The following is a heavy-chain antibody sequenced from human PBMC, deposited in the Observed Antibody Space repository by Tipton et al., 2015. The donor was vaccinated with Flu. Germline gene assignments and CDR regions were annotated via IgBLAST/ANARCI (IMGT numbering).Heavy chain of an antibody. J-gene: IGHJ4*02. V-gene: IGHV3-30*04. Sequence: SLRLSCAASGFTFSSYAMHWVRQAPGKGLEWVAVISYDGSNKYYADSVKGRFTISRDNSKNTLYLQMNSLRAEDTAVYYCARVGYGAYSSSWRDKSFDYWGQGTLVTVSS. D-gene: IGHD6-13*01. CDR3: ARVGYGAYSSSWRDKSFDY. CDR2: ISYDGSNK. CDR1: GFTFSSYA.